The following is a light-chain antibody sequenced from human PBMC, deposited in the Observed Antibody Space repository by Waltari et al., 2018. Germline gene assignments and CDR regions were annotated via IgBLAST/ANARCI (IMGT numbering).Light chain of an antibody. CDR3: HQYFSPHWT. CDR1: QNVLYNSNNKYD. V-gene: IGKV4-1*01. J-gene: IGKJ1*01. CDR2: WAS. Sequence: DIVLTQSPDSLVVSLGERATINCKASQNVLYNSNNKYDLGWYQQKPGQPPEMLICWASTRESGVPDRFSGTGSGTDFTLTISSLQAEDVAVYYCHQYFSPHWTFGQGTKVEIK.